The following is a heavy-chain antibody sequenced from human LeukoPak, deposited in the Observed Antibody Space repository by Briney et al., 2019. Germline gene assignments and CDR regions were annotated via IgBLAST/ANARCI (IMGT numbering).Heavy chain of an antibody. D-gene: IGHD5-24*01. CDR1: GFTVSSNY. Sequence: GGSLRLSCAASGFTVSSNYMSWVRQAPGKGLEWVSVIYSGGSTYYADSVKGRFTISRDNSKNTLYLQMNSLRAEDTAVYYCARDRRDGYNSLYYFDYWGQGTLVTVSS. J-gene: IGHJ4*02. CDR3: ARDRRDGYNSLYYFDY. V-gene: IGHV3-53*01. CDR2: IYSGGST.